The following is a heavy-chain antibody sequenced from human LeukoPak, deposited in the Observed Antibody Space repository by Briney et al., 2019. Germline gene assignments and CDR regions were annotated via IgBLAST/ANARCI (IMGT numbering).Heavy chain of an antibody. CDR3: AASYYSGYGVHGMDV. CDR1: GFTFTSSA. CDR2: IVVGSGNT. D-gene: IGHD5-12*01. V-gene: IGHV1-58*02. J-gene: IGHJ6*02. Sequence: SVTVSCKASGFTFTSSAMQWVRQARGQRLEWIGWIVVGSGNTNYAQKFQERVTITRDMSTSTAYMELSSLRSEDTAVYYCAASYYSGYGVHGMDVWGQGTTVTVSS.